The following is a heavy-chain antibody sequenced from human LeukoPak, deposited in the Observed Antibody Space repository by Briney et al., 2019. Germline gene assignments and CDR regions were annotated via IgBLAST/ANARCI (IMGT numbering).Heavy chain of an antibody. D-gene: IGHD3-10*01. V-gene: IGHV1-69*04. Sequence: ASVKVSCKASGGTFSSYAISWVRQAPGQGLEWMGRIIPILGIANYAQKFQGRVTITADKSTSTAYMELSSLRSEDTAVYHCARDLHYYGSGSYYDSNWFDPWGQGTLVTVSS. CDR2: IIPILGIA. CDR3: ARDLHYYGSGSYYDSNWFDP. J-gene: IGHJ5*02. CDR1: GGTFSSYA.